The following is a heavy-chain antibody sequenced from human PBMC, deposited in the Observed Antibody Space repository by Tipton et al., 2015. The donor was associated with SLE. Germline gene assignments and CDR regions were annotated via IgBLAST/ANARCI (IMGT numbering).Heavy chain of an antibody. CDR2: ITTDGRST. Sequence: GSLRLSCAASGFTFSTYWMYWVRPTPGKGLEWVSRITTDGRSTSYADSVKGRFTISRDNAQNTAYLQMNSLRAEDTAIYYCARSGSLKDYDFWSANSWGQGTLVTVSS. D-gene: IGHD3-3*01. CDR3: ARSGSLKDYDFWSANS. J-gene: IGHJ4*02. V-gene: IGHV3-74*01. CDR1: GFTFSTYW.